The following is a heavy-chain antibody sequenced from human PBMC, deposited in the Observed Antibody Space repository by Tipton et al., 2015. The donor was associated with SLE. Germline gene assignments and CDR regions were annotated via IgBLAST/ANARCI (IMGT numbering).Heavy chain of an antibody. CDR2: MYYSGNT. Sequence: TLSLTCTVSGVSISSRTYYWGWIRQPPGKGLEWIGSMYYSGNTYYNPSLKTRVTISVDTSKNQFSLKLSSVTAADTAVYYCARVHGSRAFDIWGQGTMVTGSS. V-gene: IGHV4-39*01. D-gene: IGHD1-1*01. CDR1: GVSISSRTYY. J-gene: IGHJ3*02. CDR3: ARVHGSRAFDI.